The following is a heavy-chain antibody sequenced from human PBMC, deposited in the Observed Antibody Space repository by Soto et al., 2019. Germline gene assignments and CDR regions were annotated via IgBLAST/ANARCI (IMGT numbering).Heavy chain of an antibody. Sequence: EVQLVESGGGLIQPGGSLRLSCAASGFTVSSNYMSWVRQAPGKGLEWVSVIYSGGSTYYADSVKGRFTISRDNSKNTLYLQMNSLRAEDTAVYYCARERCSGGSCHSRNYYYGMDVWGQGTTVTVSS. CDR2: IYSGGST. CDR1: GFTVSSNY. D-gene: IGHD2-15*01. V-gene: IGHV3-53*01. J-gene: IGHJ6*02. CDR3: ARERCSGGSCHSRNYYYGMDV.